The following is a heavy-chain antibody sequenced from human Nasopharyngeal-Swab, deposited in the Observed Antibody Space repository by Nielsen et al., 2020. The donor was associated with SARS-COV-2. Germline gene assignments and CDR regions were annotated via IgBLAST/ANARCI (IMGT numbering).Heavy chain of an antibody. D-gene: IGHD1-26*01. Sequence: GESLKISCAASGFTFSSYGMHWVRQAPGKGLEWVAVISYDGSNKYYADSVKGRFTISRDNSKNTLYLQMNSLRAEDTAVYYCAKEPSSGSSPSWGQGTLVTVSS. J-gene: IGHJ4*02. V-gene: IGHV3-30*18. CDR1: GFTFSSYG. CDR3: AKEPSSGSSPS. CDR2: ISYDGSNK.